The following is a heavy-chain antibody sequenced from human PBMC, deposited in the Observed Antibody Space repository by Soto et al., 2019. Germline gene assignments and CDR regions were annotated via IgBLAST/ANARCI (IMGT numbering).Heavy chain of an antibody. J-gene: IGHJ4*02. D-gene: IGHD6-13*01. CDR3: AASSAIAAAGYFKF. V-gene: IGHV1-69*01. CDR2: ISPLFSTT. Sequence: QVQLLQSGAEVKEPGSSVKVSCKASGDLFNNHAFNWVRQAPGQGLEWMGRISPLFSTTNYAQKFQGRVTIGADELTTVVYLEVNNLESDDSAIYYCAASSAIAAAGYFKFWGQGTLLTVSP. CDR1: GDLFNNHA.